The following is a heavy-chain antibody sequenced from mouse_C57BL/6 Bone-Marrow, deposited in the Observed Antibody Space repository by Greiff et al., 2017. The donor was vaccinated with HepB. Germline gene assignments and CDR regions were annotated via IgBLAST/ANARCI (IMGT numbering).Heavy chain of an antibody. Sequence: VQLQESGPGLVAPSQSLSIICTVSGFSLTSYGVDWVRQSPGQGLEWLGVIWGVGSTNYNSALKSRLSISKDNSKSQVFLKMNSLQTDDTAMYYCASAYYYGSSYWYFDVWGTGTTVTVSS. CDR3: ASAYYYGSSYWYFDV. V-gene: IGHV2-6*01. CDR1: GFSLTSYG. J-gene: IGHJ1*03. D-gene: IGHD1-1*01. CDR2: IWGVGST.